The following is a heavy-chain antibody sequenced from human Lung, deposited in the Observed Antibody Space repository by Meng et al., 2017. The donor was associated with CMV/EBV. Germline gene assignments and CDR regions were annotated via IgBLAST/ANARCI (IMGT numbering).Heavy chain of an antibody. CDR3: ARVLLGPTYGFDI. CDR1: GDSVSSNSGT. V-gene: IGHV6-1*01. Sequence: SETLSLXCAISGDSVSSNSGTWNWIRQSPSRGLEWLGRTYYRSKWYNDYAVSVKSRITINPDTSKNQFSLQVNSVTPEDTAVYYCARVLLGPTYGFDICGQGXMATVSS. D-gene: IGHD3-10*01. J-gene: IGHJ3*02. CDR2: TYYRSKWYN.